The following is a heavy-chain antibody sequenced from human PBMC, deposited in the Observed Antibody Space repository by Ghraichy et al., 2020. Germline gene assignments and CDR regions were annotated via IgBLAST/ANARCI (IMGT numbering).Heavy chain of an antibody. CDR2: INPIGGST. D-gene: IGHD3-10*01. Sequence: ASVKVSCKASGCTFTSHSIHWVRQAPGQRPEWMGIINPIGGSTNYAQNFQDRVTITTNTSPSTAYIELTSLRSEDTAVYYCATESRRRIFYTSGSKAFDIWGQGTMVTVSS. V-gene: IGHV1-46*01. J-gene: IGHJ3*02. CDR3: ATESRRRIFYTSGSKAFDI. CDR1: GCTFTSHS.